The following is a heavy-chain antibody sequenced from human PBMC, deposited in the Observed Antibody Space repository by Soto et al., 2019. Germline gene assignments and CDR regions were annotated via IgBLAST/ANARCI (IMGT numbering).Heavy chain of an antibody. CDR2: IIPIFGTA. J-gene: IGHJ3*02. Sequence: ASVKVSCKASGGTFSSYAISWVRQAPGQGLEWMGGIIPIFGTANYAQKFQGRVTITADESTSTAYMELSSLRSEDTAVYYCAREAAAGIQAFDIWDQETMVAVSS. D-gene: IGHD6-13*01. CDR3: AREAAAGIQAFDI. V-gene: IGHV1-69*13. CDR1: GGTFSSYA.